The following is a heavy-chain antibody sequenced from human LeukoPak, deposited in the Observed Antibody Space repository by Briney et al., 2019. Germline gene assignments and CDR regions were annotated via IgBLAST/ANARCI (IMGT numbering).Heavy chain of an antibody. J-gene: IGHJ4*02. CDR1: GGSLSGYY. V-gene: IGHV4-34*01. Sequence: SETLSLTCAVYGGSLSGYYWSWIRQPPGRGLEWIGEINRSGSVNYNPSLKSRVTVSVDTSKNQFSLKLSSVTAADTAVYYCARTIRFLEWSRDYYFDYWGQGTLVTVSS. D-gene: IGHD3-3*01. CDR2: INRSGSV. CDR3: ARTIRFLEWSRDYYFDY.